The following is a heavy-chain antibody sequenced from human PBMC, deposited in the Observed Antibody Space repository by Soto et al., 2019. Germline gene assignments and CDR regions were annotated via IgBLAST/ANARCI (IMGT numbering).Heavy chain of an antibody. Sequence: PSETLSLTCTVSGGSISSYYWSWIRQPPGKGLEWIGYIYYSGSTNYNPSLKSRVTISVDTSKTQFSLKLSSVTAADTAVYYCARELGRTSFDYWGQGTLVTVSS. CDR1: GGSISSYY. D-gene: IGHD3-16*01. CDR2: IYYSGST. J-gene: IGHJ4*02. V-gene: IGHV4-59*01. CDR3: ARELGRTSFDY.